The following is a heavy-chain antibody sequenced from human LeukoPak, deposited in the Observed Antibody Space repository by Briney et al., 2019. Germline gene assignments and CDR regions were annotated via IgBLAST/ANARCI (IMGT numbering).Heavy chain of an antibody. J-gene: IGHJ5*02. V-gene: IGHV4-34*01. D-gene: IGHD4-17*01. CDR1: GGSFSGFH. Sequence: SETLSLTCAVYGGSFSGFHWNWIRQPPGKGLEWIGDINHSGSTHYIPSLTSRVTISVDPSKNQFSLNLTSVTAADTAVYYCARQNDYGVSGWFDPWGQGTLVTVSS. CDR3: ARQNDYGVSGWFDP. CDR2: INHSGST.